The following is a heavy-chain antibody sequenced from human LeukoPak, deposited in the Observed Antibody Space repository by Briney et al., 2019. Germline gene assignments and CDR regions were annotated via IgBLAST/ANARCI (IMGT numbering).Heavy chain of an antibody. V-gene: IGHV4-31*03. D-gene: IGHD2-2*01. Sequence: PSQTLSLTCNVSGVSVSDGRYYWTWIRQHPGKGLEWIGYKYYSGSAKYNPSLKSRLTISVDTSKNQFSLQLTSVTAADTATYYCATPYCSSISCLDVFSMWGQGTRVIVSS. CDR2: KYYSGSA. J-gene: IGHJ3*02. CDR1: GVSVSDGRYY. CDR3: ATPYCSSISCLDVFSM.